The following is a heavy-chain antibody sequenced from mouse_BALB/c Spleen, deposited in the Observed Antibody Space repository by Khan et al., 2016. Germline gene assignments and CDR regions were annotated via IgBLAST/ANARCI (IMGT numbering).Heavy chain of an antibody. Sequence: VQLQQSGAELVKPGASVKLSCTASDFNIKDTYMHWVKQRPEQGLEWIGRIDPANGNTKYDPKFQGKATITADTSSNPAYLQLSSLTSENTAGYYCARAPPMGDDVWYFDVWGAGTTVTVSS. CDR1: DFNIKDTY. CDR3: ARAPPMGDDVWYFDV. V-gene: IGHV14-3*02. J-gene: IGHJ1*01. CDR2: IDPANGNT. D-gene: IGHD2-2*01.